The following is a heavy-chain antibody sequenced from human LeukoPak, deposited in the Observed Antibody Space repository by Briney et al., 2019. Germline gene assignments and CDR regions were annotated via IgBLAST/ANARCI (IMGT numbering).Heavy chain of an antibody. CDR2: ISAYNGNT. CDR3: ARDLGWFGELIWFDP. J-gene: IGHJ5*02. Sequence: ASVKVSCKASGYTFSSYYVHWVRQAPGQGLEWMGWISAYNGNTNYAQKLQGRVTMTTDTSTSTAYMELRSLRSDDTAVYYCARDLGWFGELIWFDPWGQGTLVTVSS. V-gene: IGHV1-18*04. D-gene: IGHD3-10*01. CDR1: GYTFSSYY.